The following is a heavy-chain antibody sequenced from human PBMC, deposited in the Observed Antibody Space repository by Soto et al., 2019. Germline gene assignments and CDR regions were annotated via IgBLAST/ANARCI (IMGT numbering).Heavy chain of an antibody. CDR2: TRNKANSYTT. J-gene: IGHJ4*02. V-gene: IGHV3-72*01. CDR1: GFTFSDHY. Sequence: EVQLVESGGGLVQPRGSLRLSCAASGFTFSDHYMDWVRQAPGKGLEWVGRTRNKANSYTTEYAASVKGRFTISRDESNNSVFLQMNSLKTEDTALYYCARVAGQHLYYLDYWGQGTLVTVSS. D-gene: IGHD6-19*01. CDR3: ARVAGQHLYYLDY.